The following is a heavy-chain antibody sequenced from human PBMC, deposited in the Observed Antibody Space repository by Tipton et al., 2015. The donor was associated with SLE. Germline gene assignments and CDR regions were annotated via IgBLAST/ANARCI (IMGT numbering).Heavy chain of an antibody. D-gene: IGHD3-10*01. J-gene: IGHJ4*02. CDR2: IYTSGST. V-gene: IGHV4-61*02. CDR1: GGSISRGSFY. CDR3: YYDSGSSDNWGSGE. Sequence: TLSLTCTVSGGSISRGSFYWNWIRQPAGKGLEWIGRIYTSGSTSYNPSLKSRVTISVDTSKNQFSLRLGSVTAADTAVYYCYYDSGSSDNWGSGEWGQGTLVTVSS.